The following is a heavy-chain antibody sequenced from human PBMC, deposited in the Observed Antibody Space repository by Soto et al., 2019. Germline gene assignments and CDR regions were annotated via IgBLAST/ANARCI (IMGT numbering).Heavy chain of an antibody. CDR3: ARAPTSSWKNWFDP. D-gene: IGHD6-13*01. J-gene: IGHJ5*02. CDR2: VNAGNGNT. CDR1: GYTFTSYA. Sequence: EASVKVSCKASGYTFTSYAMHWVLQAPGQRLEWMGWVNAGNGNTKYSQKFQGRVTITRDTSASTAYMELSSLRSEDTAVYYCARAPTSSWKNWFDPWGQGTLVTVSS. V-gene: IGHV1-3*01.